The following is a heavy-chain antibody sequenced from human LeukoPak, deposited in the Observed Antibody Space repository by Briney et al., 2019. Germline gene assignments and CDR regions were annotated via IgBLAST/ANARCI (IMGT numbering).Heavy chain of an antibody. J-gene: IGHJ4*02. CDR3: AREAAEDSSGYPYRYFDY. V-gene: IGHV4-30-2*01. CDR2: INHSGST. D-gene: IGHD3-22*01. Sequence: SQTLSLTCAVSGGSISSGGYSWSWIRQPPGKGLEWIGEINHSGSTNYNPSLKSRVTISVDTSKNQFSLKLSSVTAADTAVYYCAREAAEDSSGYPYRYFDYWGQGTLVTVSS. CDR1: GGSISSGGYS.